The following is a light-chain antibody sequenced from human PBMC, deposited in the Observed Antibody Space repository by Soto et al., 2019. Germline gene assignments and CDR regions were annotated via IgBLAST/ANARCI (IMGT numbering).Light chain of an antibody. Sequence: QSVLTQPASVSGSPGQSITISCTGTSSDVGRYNLVSWYQHHPGKAPKFIIYEDNKRPSGVSNRFSGSKSGNTASLTISGLQAEDEADYYCCAFVRSNALLFGGGTKLTVL. CDR2: EDN. V-gene: IGLV2-23*01. CDR3: CAFVRSNALL. CDR1: SSDVGRYNL. J-gene: IGLJ2*01.